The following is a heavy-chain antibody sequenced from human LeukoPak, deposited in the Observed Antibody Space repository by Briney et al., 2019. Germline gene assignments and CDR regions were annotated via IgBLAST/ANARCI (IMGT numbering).Heavy chain of an antibody. Sequence: GGSLRLSCEASGFTFSAYAMTWVRQAPGKGLEWVSYISNSGSSKYYVDSVKGRFTISRDNAKNSLYLQMNSLRAEDTAVYYCASLTVTGGSLSDYWGQGTLVTVSS. CDR2: ISNSGSSK. CDR3: ASLTVTGGSLSDY. J-gene: IGHJ4*02. CDR1: GFTFSAYA. D-gene: IGHD2-15*01. V-gene: IGHV3-48*04.